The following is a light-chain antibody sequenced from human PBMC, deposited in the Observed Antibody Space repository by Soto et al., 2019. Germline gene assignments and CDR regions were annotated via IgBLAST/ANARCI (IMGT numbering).Light chain of an antibody. V-gene: IGKV4-1*01. CDR3: QQYYSTLWT. J-gene: IGKJ1*01. CDR2: WAS. CDR1: QSVLYSSNNKNC. Sequence: DIVMTQSPDSLAVSLGERATINCKSSQSVLYSSNNKNCLAWYQQKPGQPPKLLIYWASTRESGVPDRFSGSGSGTDFTLTISSLQAEDWAVYYCQQYYSTLWTFGQGTKVEIK.